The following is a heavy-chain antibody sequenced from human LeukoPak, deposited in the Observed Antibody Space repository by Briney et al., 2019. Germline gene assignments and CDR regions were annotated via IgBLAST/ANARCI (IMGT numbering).Heavy chain of an antibody. Sequence: GASVKVSCKASGYTFTSYGISWVRQAPGQGLEWMGWISAYNGNTNYAQKLQGRVTMTTDTSTSTAYMELRSLRSDDTAVYYCARPTESIGVRGIYYFDYWGQGTLVTVSS. J-gene: IGHJ4*02. V-gene: IGHV1-18*01. CDR3: ARPTESIGVRGIYYFDY. CDR2: ISAYNGNT. CDR1: GYTFTSYG. D-gene: IGHD3-10*01.